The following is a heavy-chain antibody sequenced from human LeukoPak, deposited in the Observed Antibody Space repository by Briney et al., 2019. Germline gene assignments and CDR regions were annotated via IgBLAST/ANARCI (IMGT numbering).Heavy chain of an antibody. D-gene: IGHD3-10*01. Sequence: ASVKVSCKASAYTFSSYLVHWVRQAPGQGLEWMGLIDPSGGSTDYAQKFQGRVTMTRDTSTSTVYMELSSLRSEDTALYYCARDLGLRGVTNWFDTWGQGTLVTVSS. J-gene: IGHJ5*02. CDR3: ARDLGLRGVTNWFDT. CDR2: IDPSGGST. CDR1: AYTFSSYL. V-gene: IGHV1-46*01.